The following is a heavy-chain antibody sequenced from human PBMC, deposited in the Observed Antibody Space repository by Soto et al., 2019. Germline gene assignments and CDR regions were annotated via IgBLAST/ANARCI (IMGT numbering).Heavy chain of an antibody. CDR3: ARTYSSGWYWGWFDP. CDR2: INSDGSST. CDR1: GFIFSSYW. V-gene: IGHV3-74*01. J-gene: IGHJ5*02. Sequence: EVQLVESGGGLVQPGGSLRLSCAASGFIFSSYWMHWVRQAPGKGLVSVSRINSDGSSTSYADSVKGRFTVSRDNAKNTLYLQMNSLRAEDTAVYYCARTYSSGWYWGWFDPWGQGTLVTVSS. D-gene: IGHD6-19*01.